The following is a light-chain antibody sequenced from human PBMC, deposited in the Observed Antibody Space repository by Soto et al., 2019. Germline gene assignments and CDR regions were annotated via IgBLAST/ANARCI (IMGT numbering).Light chain of an antibody. Sequence: QSVLTQPPSVSGAPGQRVTISCTGSSSNIGPGYDVHLYQQLPGTAPKLLIYGNSNRPSGVPDLFSGSKSGTSASLAITGLQAEDEADYYCKSDYSSLRFVVFGGGTKLTVL. V-gene: IGLV1-40*01. CDR3: KSDYSSLRFVV. J-gene: IGLJ2*01. CDR2: GNS. CDR1: SSNIGPGYD.